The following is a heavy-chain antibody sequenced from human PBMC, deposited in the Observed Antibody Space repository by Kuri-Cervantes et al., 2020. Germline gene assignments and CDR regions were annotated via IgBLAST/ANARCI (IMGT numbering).Heavy chain of an antibody. CDR2: ISAYNGNT. Sequence: ASVKVSCKASGYTFTGYYMYWVRQAPGQGLEWMGWISAYNGNTNYAQKLQGRVTMTTDTSTCTAYMELRSLRSEDTAVYYCARDVRSAYYYGSGSSNWFDPWGQGTLVTVSS. J-gene: IGHJ5*02. V-gene: IGHV1-18*04. CDR3: ARDVRSAYYYGSGSSNWFDP. D-gene: IGHD3-10*01. CDR1: GYTFTGYY.